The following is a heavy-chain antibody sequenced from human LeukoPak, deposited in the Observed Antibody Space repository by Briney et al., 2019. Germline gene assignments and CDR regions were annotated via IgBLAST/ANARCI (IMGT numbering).Heavy chain of an antibody. V-gene: IGHV1-69*02. CDR1: GGTFSSYT. CDR2: IIPILGIA. CDR3: ARSMGYCSSTSCLASRSGQHTLYYYMDV. D-gene: IGHD2-2*01. J-gene: IGHJ6*03. Sequence: SVKVSCKASGGTFSSYTISWVRQAPGQGLEWMGRIIPILGIANYAQKFQGRVMITADKSTSTAYMELSSLRSEDTAVYYCARSMGYCSSTSCLASRSGQHTLYYYMDVWGKGTTVTVSS.